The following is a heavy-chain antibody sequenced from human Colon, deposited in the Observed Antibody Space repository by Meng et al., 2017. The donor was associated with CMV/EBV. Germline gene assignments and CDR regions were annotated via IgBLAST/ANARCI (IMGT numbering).Heavy chain of an antibody. J-gene: IGHJ4*02. D-gene: IGHD3-16*01. CDR3: ARGVYNYGYGCHFDY. Sequence: GESLKISCAASGFTFSSYWMSWVRQAPGKGLEWVANIKEDGSQKYYVDSVRGRFTISRDNAKNSLYLQMNSLRAEDTALFYCARGVYNYGYGCHFDYWGQGTPVTVSS. CDR2: IKEDGSQK. V-gene: IGHV3-7*01. CDR1: GFTFSSYW.